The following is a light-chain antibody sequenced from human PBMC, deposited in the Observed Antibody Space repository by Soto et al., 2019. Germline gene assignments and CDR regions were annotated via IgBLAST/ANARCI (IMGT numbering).Light chain of an antibody. CDR3: QQFGSAPRT. Sequence: EIVLTQSPGTLSLSPGERVTLSCRASQTLSSNFLAWYQQRPGQAPSLLIYGAANRATGVPDRFSGGGSGTDFTLTISRLEPGDFAVYYCQQFGSAPRTFGQGTKVEIK. V-gene: IGKV3-20*01. CDR1: QTLSSNF. J-gene: IGKJ1*01. CDR2: GAA.